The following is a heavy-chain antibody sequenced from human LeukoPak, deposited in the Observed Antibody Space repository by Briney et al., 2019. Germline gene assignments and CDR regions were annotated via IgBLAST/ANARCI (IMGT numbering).Heavy chain of an antibody. CDR2: MNPNSGNT. CDR3: ARGRYCSGGSCRTFDY. CDR1: GYTFTSYD. V-gene: IGHV1-8*01. D-gene: IGHD2-15*01. Sequence: ASVKVSCKASGYTFTSYDINWVRQATGQGLEWMGWMNPNSGNTGYAQKFQGRVTMTRNTSISTAYMELSSLRSEDTAVYYCARGRYCSGGSCRTFDYWGQGTLVTVSS. J-gene: IGHJ4*02.